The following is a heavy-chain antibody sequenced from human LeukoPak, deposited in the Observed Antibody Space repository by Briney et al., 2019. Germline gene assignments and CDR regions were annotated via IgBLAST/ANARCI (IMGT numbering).Heavy chain of an antibody. CDR2: IKTITDGGST. Sequence: PGGSLRLSCAASGFPFSNAWMSWVRQAPGKGLEWVGRIKTITDGGSTDYAAPVKGRFTISRDDSKNTLYLLMNSLKTEDTAVYYCMTLHLAARGPWGQGTLVTVSS. CDR3: MTLHLAARGP. V-gene: IGHV3-15*01. J-gene: IGHJ5*02. CDR1: GFPFSNAW. D-gene: IGHD6-6*01.